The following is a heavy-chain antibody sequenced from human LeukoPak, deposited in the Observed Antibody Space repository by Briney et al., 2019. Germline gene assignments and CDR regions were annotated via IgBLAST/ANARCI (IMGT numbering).Heavy chain of an antibody. CDR1: GFTFDDYA. Sequence: GRSLRLSCAASGFTFDDYAMHWVRQAPGKGLEWVSGISWNSGSIGYADSVKGRFTVSRDNAKNSLYLQMNDLRVEDTAVYYCAREEDGYSWHSDSFLHWGQGALVTVSS. CDR3: AREEDGYSWHSDSFLH. CDR2: ISWNSGSI. J-gene: IGHJ1*01. V-gene: IGHV3-9*01. D-gene: IGHD5-24*01.